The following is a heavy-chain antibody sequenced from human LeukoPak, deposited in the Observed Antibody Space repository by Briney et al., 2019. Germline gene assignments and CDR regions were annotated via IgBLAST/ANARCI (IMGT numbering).Heavy chain of an antibody. CDR1: GYTFTGYY. CDR3: ARSPTVRGVHFDY. CDR2: INPNSGGT. D-gene: IGHD3-10*01. Sequence: ASVKVSCKASGYTFTGYYMHWVRQAPGQGLEWMGWINPNSGGTNYAQKFQGRVTMTRDTSISTAYMELSRLRSDDTAVYYCARSPTVRGVHFDYWGQGTPVTVSS. V-gene: IGHV1-2*02. J-gene: IGHJ4*02.